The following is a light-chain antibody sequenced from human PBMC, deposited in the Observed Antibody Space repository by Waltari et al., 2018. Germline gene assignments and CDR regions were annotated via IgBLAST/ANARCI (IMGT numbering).Light chain of an antibody. CDR2: GAS. CDR1: QSVSSN. J-gene: IGKJ2*01. V-gene: IGKV3-15*01. Sequence: EIVMTQSPATLSVSPGERATLSCRASQSVSSNLAWYQQRPGQAPRLLISGASTRATDIPARFSGSGSGTEFTLTISSLQSEDFAVYYCQQYNDWLGTFGQGTKLEIK. CDR3: QQYNDWLGT.